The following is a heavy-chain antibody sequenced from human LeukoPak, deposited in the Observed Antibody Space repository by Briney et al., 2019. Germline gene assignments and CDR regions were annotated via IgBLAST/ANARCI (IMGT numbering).Heavy chain of an antibody. D-gene: IGHD2-2*01. CDR2: INPNSGGT. V-gene: IGHV1-2*02. Sequence: GASVKVSCKASGYTFTGYYMHWVRQAPGQGLEWMGWINPNSGGTNYAQKFQGRVTMTRDTSISTAYMELSRLRSDDTAVYYCARLTLGYCSSTSCSPGAFDIWGQGTMVTVSS. J-gene: IGHJ3*02. CDR3: ARLTLGYCSSTSCSPGAFDI. CDR1: GYTFTGYY.